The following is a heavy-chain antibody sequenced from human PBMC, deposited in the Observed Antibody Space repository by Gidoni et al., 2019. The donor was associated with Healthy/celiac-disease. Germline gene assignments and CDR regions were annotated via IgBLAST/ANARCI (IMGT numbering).Heavy chain of an antibody. D-gene: IGHD3-10*01. V-gene: IGHV3-33*01. CDR1: GVTVSSHG. J-gene: IGHJ2*01. CDR2: IWYYGSNQ. Sequence: QGQLGESGGGVVQPGRSRRLACAATGVTVSSHGMHWVRQAPGKGLECVSFIWYYGSNQSYATSWKGRFPISSDNSKNTLYLQMNSLIAEDTAVYYCARGSLIGSYGSGSYSTWYFDLWGRGTLVTVSS. CDR3: ARGSLIGSYGSGSYSTWYFDL.